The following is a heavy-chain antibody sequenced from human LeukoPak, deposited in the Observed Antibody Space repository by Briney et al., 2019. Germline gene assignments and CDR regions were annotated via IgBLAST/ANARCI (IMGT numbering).Heavy chain of an antibody. Sequence: GGSLRLSCAASGFTFSSYSMNWVRKAPGKGLEWVSSISSSSSYIYYADSVKGRFTISRDNAKNSLYLQMNSLRAEDTAVYYCARDDSVAAASFYYYGMDVWGQGTTVTVSS. CDR3: ARDDSVAAASFYYYGMDV. CDR2: ISSSSSYI. V-gene: IGHV3-21*01. CDR1: GFTFSSYS. J-gene: IGHJ6*02. D-gene: IGHD6-13*01.